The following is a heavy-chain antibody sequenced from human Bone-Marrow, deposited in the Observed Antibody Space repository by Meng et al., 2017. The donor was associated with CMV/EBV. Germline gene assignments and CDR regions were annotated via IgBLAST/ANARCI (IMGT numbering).Heavy chain of an antibody. CDR1: GFTFSSYA. Sequence: GGSLRLSCAASGFTFSSYAMHWVRQAPGKGLEWVAVISYDGSNKYYAGSVKGRFTISRDNSKNTLYLQMNSLRTEDTAVYYCASDLVVPAVRAVYWGQRMLVTVSS. CDR3: ASDLVVPAVRAVY. J-gene: IGHJ4*02. CDR2: ISYDGSNK. D-gene: IGHD2-2*01. V-gene: IGHV3-30-3*01.